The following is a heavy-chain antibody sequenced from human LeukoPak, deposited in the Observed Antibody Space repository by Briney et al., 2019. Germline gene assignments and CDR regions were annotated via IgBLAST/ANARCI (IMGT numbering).Heavy chain of an antibody. J-gene: IGHJ4*02. D-gene: IGHD6-19*01. Sequence: SETLSLTCTVSGGSISSYYCSWIRQPAGKGLEWIGRIYSSGSTNYNASLKSRVTISVDKSKNQFSLSLSSVTAADTAMYYCARGGSSGPDYWGQGTLVTVSS. CDR2: IYSSGST. CDR1: GGSISSYY. V-gene: IGHV4-4*07. CDR3: ARGGSSGPDY.